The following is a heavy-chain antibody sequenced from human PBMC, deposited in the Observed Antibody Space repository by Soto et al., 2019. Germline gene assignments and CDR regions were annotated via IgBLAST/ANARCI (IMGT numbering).Heavy chain of an antibody. CDR3: ARRTMAALLDL. V-gene: IGHV2-5*01. CDR2: VYWNGHK. CDR1: GFSLTTDGVG. J-gene: IGHJ5*02. Sequence: QITLKESGPTLVKPSQTLTLTCTFSGFSLTTDGVGVGWIRQPPGKALEWVGGVYWNGHKAYSPSLRSRLTITKGTSENQVVLTMTNVGPVDTGTYYCARRTMAALLDLWGQGALVTVSS. D-gene: IGHD3-10*01.